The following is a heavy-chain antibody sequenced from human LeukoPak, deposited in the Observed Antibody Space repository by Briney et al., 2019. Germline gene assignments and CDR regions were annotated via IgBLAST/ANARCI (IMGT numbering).Heavy chain of an antibody. CDR3: ARSIAVAGTGIDY. J-gene: IGHJ4*02. CDR2: VYFSGST. Sequence: SETLSLTCTVSGGSISSYYWSWIRQPPGKGLEWIGYVYFSGSTKYNPSLESRVTISLDTSKNQFSLKLSSVTAADTAVYYCARSIAVAGTGIDYWGQGTLVTVSS. CDR1: GGSISSYY. D-gene: IGHD6-19*01. V-gene: IGHV4-59*01.